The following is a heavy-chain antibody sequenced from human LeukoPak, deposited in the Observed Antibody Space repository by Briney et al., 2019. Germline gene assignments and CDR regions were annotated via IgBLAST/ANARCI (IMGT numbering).Heavy chain of an antibody. CDR2: IYYSGST. Sequence: PSETLSLTCTVSGGSISSSSYYWGWIRQPPGKGLEWIGSIYYSGSTYYNPSLKSRVTISVDTSKNQFSLKLSSVTAADTAVYYCARDELGPSTTVGMDVWGQGTTVTVSS. V-gene: IGHV4-39*07. CDR1: GGSISSSSYY. D-gene: IGHD4-11*01. J-gene: IGHJ6*02. CDR3: ARDELGPSTTVGMDV.